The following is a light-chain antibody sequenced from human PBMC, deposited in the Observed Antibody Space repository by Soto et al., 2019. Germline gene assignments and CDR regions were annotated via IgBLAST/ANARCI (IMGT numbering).Light chain of an antibody. J-gene: IGKJ1*01. Sequence: EIVLTQSPGTLSLSPGERATLSCWASQSVSNRYLAWYQQKPGQAPRLLIYGASSRATDIPDRFSGSGSGTDFTLTISRLEPEDFAVYYCQQYDSSWTFGQGTKVEIK. CDR3: QQYDSSWT. CDR1: QSVSNRY. CDR2: GAS. V-gene: IGKV3-20*01.